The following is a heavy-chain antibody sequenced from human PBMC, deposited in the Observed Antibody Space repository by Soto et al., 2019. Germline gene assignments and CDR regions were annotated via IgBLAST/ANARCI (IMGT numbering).Heavy chain of an antibody. CDR2: TIPIFGTA. D-gene: IGHD5-12*01. V-gene: IGHV1-69*13. CDR1: GGTFSSYA. J-gene: IGHJ4*02. Sequence: ASVKVSCKASGGTFSSYAISWVRQAPGQGLEWMGGTIPIFGTANYAQKFQGRVTITADESTSTAYMELSSLRSEDTAVYYCARTEMAYNYYYFDYWGQGTLVTVSS. CDR3: ARTEMAYNYYYFDY.